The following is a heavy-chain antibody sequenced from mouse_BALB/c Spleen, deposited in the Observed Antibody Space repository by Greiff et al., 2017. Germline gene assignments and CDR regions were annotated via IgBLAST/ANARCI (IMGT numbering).Heavy chain of an antibody. J-gene: IGHJ1*01. CDR1: GYTFTDYA. CDR2: ISTYYGNT. V-gene: IGHV1-67*01. D-gene: IGHD1-1*01. Sequence: VQLQESGPELVRPGVSVKISCKGSGYTFTDYAMHWVKQSHAKSLEWIGVISTYYGNTNYNQKFKGKATMTVDKSSSTAYMELARLTSEDSAIYYCARSTTVGYFDVWGAGTTVTVSS. CDR3: ARSTTVGYFDV.